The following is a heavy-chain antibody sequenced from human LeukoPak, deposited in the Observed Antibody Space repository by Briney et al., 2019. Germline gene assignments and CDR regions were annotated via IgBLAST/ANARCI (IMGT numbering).Heavy chain of an antibody. J-gene: IGHJ4*02. CDR1: GFTVSSNY. Sequence: GGSLRLSCAASGFTVSSNYMSWVRQAPGKGLEWVSVIYSGGSTYYADSVKGRFTISRDNAKNSVYLQMNSLRPEDTALYYCTKGSFGGGLSFDCWGQGTLVTVSS. CDR3: TKGSFGGGLSFDC. V-gene: IGHV3-53*05. CDR2: IYSGGST. D-gene: IGHD1-26*01.